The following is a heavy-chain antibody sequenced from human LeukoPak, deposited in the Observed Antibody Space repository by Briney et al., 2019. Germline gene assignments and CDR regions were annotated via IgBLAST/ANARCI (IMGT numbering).Heavy chain of an antibody. J-gene: IGHJ4*02. V-gene: IGHV3-7*01. D-gene: IGHD3-16*01. CDR3: ARGGLSIMGY. CDR1: GFTFSSYW. CDR2: INHNGNVN. Sequence: GGSLRLSCAASGFTFSSYWMNWARQAPGKGLEWVASINHNGNVNYYVDSVKGRFTISRDNAKNTLYLQMNSLRVEDTAVYYCARGGLSIMGYWGQGTLVTVSS.